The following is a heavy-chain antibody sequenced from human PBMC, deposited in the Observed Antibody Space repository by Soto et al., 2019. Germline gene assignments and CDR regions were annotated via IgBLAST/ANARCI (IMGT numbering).Heavy chain of an antibody. V-gene: IGHV1-69*13. CDR2: IIPIFSTA. CDR1: GGTFSSYA. CDR3: ARDSHDYGVSFDY. J-gene: IGHJ4*02. D-gene: IGHD4-17*01. Sequence: ASVKVSCKASGGTFSSYAISWVRQAPGQGLKWMGGIIPIFSTANYAQKFQGGVTITADESTSTAYMELSSLRYEDTAVYYCARDSHDYGVSFDYWGQGTLVTVSS.